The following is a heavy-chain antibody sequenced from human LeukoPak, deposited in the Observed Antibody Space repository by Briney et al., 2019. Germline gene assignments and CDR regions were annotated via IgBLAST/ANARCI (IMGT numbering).Heavy chain of an antibody. CDR3: AKELGYCSSTSCYTAFDI. CDR1: GFTFSSYG. Sequence: GGSLRLSCAASGFTFSSYGMHWVRQAPGKGVEGVAFIRYDGSNKYYADSVKGRFTISRDNSKNTLYLQMNSLRAEDTAVYYCAKELGYCSSTSCYTAFDIWGQGTMVTVSS. CDR2: IRYDGSNK. V-gene: IGHV3-30*02. D-gene: IGHD2-2*02. J-gene: IGHJ3*02.